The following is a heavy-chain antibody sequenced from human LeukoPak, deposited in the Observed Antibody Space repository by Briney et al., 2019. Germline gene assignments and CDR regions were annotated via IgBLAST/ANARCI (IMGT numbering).Heavy chain of an antibody. CDR2: IIPIFGTA. CDR1: GGTFSSYA. V-gene: IGHV1-69*13. CDR3: ASLGNQYSSSSKGYYFDY. J-gene: IGHJ4*02. D-gene: IGHD6-6*01. Sequence: SVKVSCKASGGTFSSYAISWVRQAPGQGLEWMGGIIPIFGTANYAQKFQGRATITADESTSTAYMELSSLRSEDTAVYYCASLGNQYSSSSKGYYFDYWGQGTLVTVSS.